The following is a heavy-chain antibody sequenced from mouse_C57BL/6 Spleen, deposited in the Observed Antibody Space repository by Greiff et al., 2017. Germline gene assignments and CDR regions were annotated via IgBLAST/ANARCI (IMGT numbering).Heavy chain of an antibody. CDR1: GFTFSSYA. CDR2: ISDGGSYT. Sequence: EVQGVESGGGLVKPGGSLKLSCAASGFTFSSYAMSWVRQTPGKRLEWVATISDGGSYTYYPDNVKGRFTISRDNAKNNLYLQMSHLKSEDTAMYYCASDRGYDYDVGFAYWGQGTLVTVSA. V-gene: IGHV5-4*01. J-gene: IGHJ3*01. D-gene: IGHD2-4*01. CDR3: ASDRGYDYDVGFAY.